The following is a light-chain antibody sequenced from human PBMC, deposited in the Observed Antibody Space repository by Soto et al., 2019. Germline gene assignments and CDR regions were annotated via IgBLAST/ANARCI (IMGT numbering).Light chain of an antibody. CDR2: GVS. V-gene: IGKV3-20*01. Sequence: EIVLTQSPGTPSLSPGARATLSGRASQSVSSNYFAWYQQKPGQAPRLLIYGVSSRPTGIPDRFSGSGSGTDFTLTISRLEPEEFAVYYCQQYGSSGTVGQGTKVDIK. CDR3: QQYGSSGT. J-gene: IGKJ1*01. CDR1: QSVSSNY.